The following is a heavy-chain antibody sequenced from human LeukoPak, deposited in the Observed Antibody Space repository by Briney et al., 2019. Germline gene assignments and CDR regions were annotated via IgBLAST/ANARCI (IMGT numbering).Heavy chain of an antibody. CDR2: IQSGGTT. CDR1: GFTVSSDY. Sequence: GGSLRLSCAASGFTVSSDYMNWVRQAPGKGLEWVSVIQSGGTTYYADSVKGRFTISRDISKNTLYLQMDSLRAEDTAVYYCAREPWGAKGAAWGMDVWGQGTTVTVSS. D-gene: IGHD1-26*01. CDR3: AREPWGAKGAAWGMDV. J-gene: IGHJ6*02. V-gene: IGHV3-53*01.